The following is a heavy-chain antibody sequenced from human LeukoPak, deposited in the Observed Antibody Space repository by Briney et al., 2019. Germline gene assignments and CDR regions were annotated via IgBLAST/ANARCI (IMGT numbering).Heavy chain of an antibody. Sequence: SETLSLTCNVSGGSISSYYWTWIRQPPGKGLEWIGYIYYSGGTDYNPSLKSRVTISVHTSKSQVSLNLSSVTAADTAVYYCASTSIVAADSYYFDSWGQGTLVTVAS. J-gene: IGHJ4*02. CDR2: IYYSGGT. V-gene: IGHV4-59*08. CDR1: GGSISSYY. D-gene: IGHD6-13*01. CDR3: ASTSIVAADSYYFDS.